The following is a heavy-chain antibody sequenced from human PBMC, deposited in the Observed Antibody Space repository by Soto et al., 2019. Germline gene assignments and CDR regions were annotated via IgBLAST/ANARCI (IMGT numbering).Heavy chain of an antibody. V-gene: IGHV3-23*01. CDR3: AKVWFGEESPFDY. CDR1: AFTFSSYA. CDR2: ISGRGLST. J-gene: IGHJ4*02. D-gene: IGHD3-10*01. Sequence: PGGSLRLSCAASAFTFSSYAMSWVRQAPGKGLEWVSTISGRGLSTYYADSVKGRFTISRDNSENTLYLQMRSLRAEDTAVYYCAKVWFGEESPFDYWGQGPLVTVSS.